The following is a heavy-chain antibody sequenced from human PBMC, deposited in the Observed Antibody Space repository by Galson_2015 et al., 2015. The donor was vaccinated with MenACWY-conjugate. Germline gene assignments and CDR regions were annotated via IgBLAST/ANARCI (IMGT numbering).Heavy chain of an antibody. CDR3: ARAKEQWLSKTFDV. CDR1: GFTFSNSW. Sequence: SLRLSCATSGFTFSNSWMGWVRQAPGQGLEWVANIKHDGSGKFYVDSVKGRFIISRDNAKNSLYLQMDSLRAEDTAVYFCARAKEQWLSKTFDVWGQGTLVTVPS. J-gene: IGHJ3*01. V-gene: IGHV3-7*01. CDR2: IKHDGSGK. D-gene: IGHD6-19*01.